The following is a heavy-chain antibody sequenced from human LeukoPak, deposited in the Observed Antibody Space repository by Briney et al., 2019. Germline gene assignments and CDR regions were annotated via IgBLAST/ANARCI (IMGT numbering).Heavy chain of an antibody. J-gene: IGHJ4*02. CDR3: ARGYDY. CDR2: INYSGST. D-gene: IGHD3-22*01. CDR1: GSSIIGSTSY. V-gene: IGHV4-39*01. Sequence: PSETLSLTCTVSGSSIIGSTSYWGWIRQPPGKGLDWIGIINYSGSTYYNPSLRSRVTISVDTSKNQFSLKLNSVTASDTAVYYCARGYDYWGQGTLVTASS.